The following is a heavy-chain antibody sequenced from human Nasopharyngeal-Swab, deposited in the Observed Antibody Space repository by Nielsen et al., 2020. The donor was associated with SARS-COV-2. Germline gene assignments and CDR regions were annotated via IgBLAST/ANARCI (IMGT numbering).Heavy chain of an antibody. V-gene: IGHV4-31*03. CDR1: GGSISSGGYY. Sequence: SETLSLTCTVSGGSISSGGYYWSWTRQHPGKGLEWIGYIYYSGSTYYNPSLKSRVTISVDTSKDQFSLKLSSVTAADTAVYYCARARVVVPAANNWFDPWGQGTLVTVSS. D-gene: IGHD2-2*01. CDR3: ARARVVVPAANNWFDP. CDR2: IYYSGST. J-gene: IGHJ5*02.